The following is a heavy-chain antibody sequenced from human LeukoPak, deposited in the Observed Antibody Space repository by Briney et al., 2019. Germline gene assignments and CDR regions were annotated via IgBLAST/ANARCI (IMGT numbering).Heavy chain of an antibody. V-gene: IGHV4-31*03. Sequence: SETLSLTCTVSGGSISSGGYYWSWIRQHPGKGLEWIGYIYYSGSTYYNPSLKSRVTISVDTSKNQFSLKLSSVTAADTAVYYCTSIPGNYFDYWGQGTLVTVSS. D-gene: IGHD1-26*01. CDR1: GGSISSGGYY. CDR2: IYYSGST. J-gene: IGHJ4*02. CDR3: TSIPGNYFDY.